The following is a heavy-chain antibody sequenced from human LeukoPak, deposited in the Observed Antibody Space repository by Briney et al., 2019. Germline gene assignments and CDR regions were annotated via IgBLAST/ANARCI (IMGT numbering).Heavy chain of an antibody. CDR1: GYTFTSYD. J-gene: IGHJ5*02. CDR2: MNPKSGNT. V-gene: IGHV1-8*02. CDR3: TKASLAFGTKYFDP. D-gene: IGHD3-10*01. Sequence: ASVKVSCKASGYTFTSYDINWVRQATGHGLEWMGWMNPKSGNTGYGQKFQGRVTMTRVTSITTAYMELRSLRSDDTAVYYCTKASLAFGTKYFDPWGQGTLVTVSS.